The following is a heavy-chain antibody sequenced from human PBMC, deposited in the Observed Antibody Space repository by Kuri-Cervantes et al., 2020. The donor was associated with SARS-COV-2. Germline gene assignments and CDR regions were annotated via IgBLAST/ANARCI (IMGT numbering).Heavy chain of an antibody. CDR3: ARVDSIAARPRWFDP. J-gene: IGHJ5*02. V-gene: IGHV4-39*07. Sequence: GSLRLSCTVSGGSISSSSYYWGWIRQPPGKGLEWIGSTYYSGGTYYNPSLKSRVTISVDTSKNQFSLKLSSVTAADTAVYYCARVDSIAARPRWFDPWGQGTLVTVSS. CDR1: GGSISSSSYY. CDR2: TYYSGGT. D-gene: IGHD6-6*01.